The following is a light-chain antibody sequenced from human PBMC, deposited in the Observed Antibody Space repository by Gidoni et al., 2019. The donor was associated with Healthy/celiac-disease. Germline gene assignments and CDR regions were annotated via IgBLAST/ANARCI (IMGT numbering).Light chain of an antibody. CDR3: HQYGRPPLG. J-gene: IGKJ5*01. CDR1: QSISSNY. Sequence: EVVLTPSPGTLSLSPGERATISCRASQSISSNYLAWYQQRPGQGPRLLIYGASTRATDIPEMFSGSGSGSDFTLTISRLEPEDLAVYHCHQYGRPPLGFXXXTRLESK. CDR2: GAS. V-gene: IGKV3-20*01.